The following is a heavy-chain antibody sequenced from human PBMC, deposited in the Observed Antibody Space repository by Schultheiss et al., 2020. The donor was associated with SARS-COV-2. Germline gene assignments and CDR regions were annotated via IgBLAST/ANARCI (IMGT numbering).Heavy chain of an antibody. V-gene: IGHV3-30*01. CDR2: ISYDGSNK. Sequence: GESLKISCAASGFTFSSYAMHWVRQAPGKGLEWVAVISYDGSNKYYADSVKGRFTISRDNSKNTLYLQMNSLRAEDTAVYYCARDFGGNSALDYWGQGTLVTVSS. D-gene: IGHD4-23*01. CDR1: GFTFSSYA. CDR3: ARDFGGNSALDY. J-gene: IGHJ4*02.